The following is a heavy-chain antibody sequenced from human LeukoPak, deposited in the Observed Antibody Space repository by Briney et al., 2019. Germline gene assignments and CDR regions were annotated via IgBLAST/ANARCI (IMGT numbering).Heavy chain of an antibody. CDR1: GFTVSSNY. V-gene: IGHV3-53*05. J-gene: IGHJ4*02. D-gene: IGHD3-16*01. Sequence: GGSLRLSCAASGFTVSSNYMSWVRQAPGKGLEWVSIIYSGGSTFYADSVKGRFTISRDNSKNTLYLQMNSLRAEDTAVYYCAKAQRRGSSNPSYWGQGTLVTVSS. CDR3: AKAQRRGSSNPSY. CDR2: IYSGGST.